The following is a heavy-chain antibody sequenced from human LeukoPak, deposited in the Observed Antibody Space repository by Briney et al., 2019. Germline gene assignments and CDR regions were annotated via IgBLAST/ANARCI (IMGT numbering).Heavy chain of an antibody. J-gene: IGHJ5*02. CDR2: ISAYNGNT. V-gene: IGHV1-18*01. CDR3: ARFQAVTGWFDP. CDR1: GYTFTSYG. Sequence: GASVKVSCKASGYTFTSYGISWVRQAPGQGLEWMGWISAYNGNTNYAQKLQGRVTMTTDTSTSTAYMELRSLRSDDTAAYYRARFQAVTGWFDPWGQGTLVTVSS. D-gene: IGHD4-11*01.